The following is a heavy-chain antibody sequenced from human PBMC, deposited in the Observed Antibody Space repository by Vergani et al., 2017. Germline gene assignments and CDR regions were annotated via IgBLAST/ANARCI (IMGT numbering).Heavy chain of an antibody. V-gene: IGHV3-23*01. CDR3: ARDTDYYDSSGYSKYYFDY. J-gene: IGHJ4*02. Sequence: EVQLLESGGGLVQPGGSLRLSCAASGFTFSSYAMSWVRQAPGKGLEWVSAISGSGGSTYYADSVKGRFTISRDNSKNTLYLQMNSLRAEDTAVYYCARDTDYYDSSGYSKYYFDYWGQGTLVTVSS. CDR2: ISGSGGST. CDR1: GFTFSSYA. D-gene: IGHD3-22*01.